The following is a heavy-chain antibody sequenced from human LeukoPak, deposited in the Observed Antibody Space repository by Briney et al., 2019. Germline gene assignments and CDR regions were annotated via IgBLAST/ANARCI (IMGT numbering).Heavy chain of an antibody. CDR1: GGSLSSSTW. Sequence: SETLSLTCTVSGGSLSSSTWWNWVRQPPGKGLEWIGQIYHSGTTNYNPSLKSRVTISVDTSKNQFSLKLSSVTAADTAVYYCARDEGLRGYSFYFDYWGQGTLVTVSS. J-gene: IGHJ4*02. CDR3: ARDEGLRGYSFYFDY. D-gene: IGHD2-15*01. V-gene: IGHV4-4*02. CDR2: IYHSGTT.